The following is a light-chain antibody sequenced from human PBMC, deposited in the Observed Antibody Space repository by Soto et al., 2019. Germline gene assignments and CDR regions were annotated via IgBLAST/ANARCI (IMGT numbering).Light chain of an antibody. Sequence: DIQMTQSPATLSASVGDRVTITCRASQSINRWLAWYQHKPGRAPKLLIYNGFTSDSRVPSRFSGSGSETEFTLTISSLQPDDFATYYCQQYINWPLTFGGGTIVEI. V-gene: IGKV1-5*01. J-gene: IGKJ4*01. CDR3: QQYINWPLT. CDR2: NGF. CDR1: QSINRW.